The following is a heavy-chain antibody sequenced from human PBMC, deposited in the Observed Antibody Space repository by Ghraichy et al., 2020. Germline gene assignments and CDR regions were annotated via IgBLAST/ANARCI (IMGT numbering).Heavy chain of an antibody. CDR1: GGSISSYY. V-gene: IGHV4-59*08. D-gene: IGHD6-13*01. CDR3: ARHKIAESILIDY. CDR2: IYYSGST. Sequence: SETLSLTCTVSGGSISSYYWSWIRQPPGKGLEWIGYIYYSGSTNYNPSLKSRVTISVDTSKNQFSLKLSSVTAADTAVYYCARHKIAESILIDYWGQGTLVTVSS. J-gene: IGHJ4*02.